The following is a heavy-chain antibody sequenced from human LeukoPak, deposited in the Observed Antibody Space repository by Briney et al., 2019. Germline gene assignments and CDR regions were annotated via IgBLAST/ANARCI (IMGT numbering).Heavy chain of an antibody. V-gene: IGHV3-9*03. CDR3: AKGDYYDSSEYAFDI. Sequence: GGSLTLSCAASGFTFDDYAMHWVRQAPGKGLEWVSGISWNSGSIGYADSVKGRFTISRDNAKNSLYLQMNSLRAEDMALYYCAKGDYYDSSEYAFDIWGQGTMVTVSS. D-gene: IGHD3-22*01. J-gene: IGHJ3*02. CDR2: ISWNSGSI. CDR1: GFTFDDYA.